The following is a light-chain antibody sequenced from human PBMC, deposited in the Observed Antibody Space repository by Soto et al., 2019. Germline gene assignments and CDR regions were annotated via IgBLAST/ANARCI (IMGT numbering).Light chain of an antibody. CDR2: VAS. V-gene: IGKV1-27*01. CDR3: QKYDSAPLI. J-gene: IGKJ4*01. Sequence: DIQMTQSPSSLSASVGDRVTITCRASQDIHNYLAWYQQKPGRVPKLLIDVASTLQSGVPSRFSGSRSGTDFTPTISSVQPEDVATYYCQKYDSAPLIFGGGNKVEI. CDR1: QDIHNY.